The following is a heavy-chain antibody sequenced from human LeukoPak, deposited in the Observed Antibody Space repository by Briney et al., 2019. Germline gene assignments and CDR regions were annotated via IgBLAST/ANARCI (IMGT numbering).Heavy chain of an antibody. CDR1: GFSFSGCD. V-gene: IGHV3-73*01. CDR3: ARNGFVWASGIDYGWFDS. D-gene: IGHD4-17*01. Sequence: GGSLRLSCAASGFSFSGCDMHRVRQASGKGLEWVGRITTKATSFATAYAASLKGRFFVSRDDSKDTAYLQMNSLRVEDTAVYYCARNGFVWASGIDYGWFDSWGQGTLVTVSS. CDR2: ITTKATSFAT. J-gene: IGHJ5*01.